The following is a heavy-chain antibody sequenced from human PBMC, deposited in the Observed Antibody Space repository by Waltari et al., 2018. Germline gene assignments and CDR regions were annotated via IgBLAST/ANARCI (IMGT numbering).Heavy chain of an antibody. V-gene: IGHV3-23*01. J-gene: IGHJ4*02. CDR3: AKDRLWFGEPNFDY. D-gene: IGHD3-10*01. CDR2: FRGSGGST. Sequence: EVQLLESGGGLVQPGGSLRLSCAASGFTFSSYAMSWVRHAPGKGLEWVSAFRGSGGSTYYADSVKGRFTISRDKSKNTLYLQMNSLRAEDTAVYYCAKDRLWFGEPNFDYWGQGTLVTVSS. CDR1: GFTFSSYA.